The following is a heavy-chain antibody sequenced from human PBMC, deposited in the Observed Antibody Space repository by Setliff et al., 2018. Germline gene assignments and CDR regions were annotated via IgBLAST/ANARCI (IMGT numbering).Heavy chain of an antibody. CDR2: ISGRDSST. V-gene: IGHV3-23*01. D-gene: IGHD3-22*01. CDR1: GFIFTKYA. CDR3: AKEGGGYSYDTSGYYYDYYYYYYMDV. J-gene: IGHJ6*03. Sequence: LGGSLRLSCAASGFIFTKYAMSWVRLAPGKGLEWVSAISGRDSSTYYADSVKGRFTISRDNSKNTLYLQMNSLRAEDTAVYFCAKEGGGYSYDTSGYYYDYYYYYYMDVWGKGTTVTVSS.